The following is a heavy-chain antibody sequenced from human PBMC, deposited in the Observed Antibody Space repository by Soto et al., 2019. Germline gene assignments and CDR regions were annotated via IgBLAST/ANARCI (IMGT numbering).Heavy chain of an antibody. CDR1: GFTFSSYA. CDR3: ARGNWNYGYFDY. D-gene: IGHD1-7*01. Sequence: PGGSLRLSCAASGFTFSSYAMHWVRQAPGKGLEWVAVISYDGSNKYYADSVKGRFTISRDNSKSTLYLQMNSLRAEDTAVYYCARGNWNYGYFDYCGQGTLVTVSS. CDR2: ISYDGSNK. V-gene: IGHV3-30-3*01. J-gene: IGHJ4*02.